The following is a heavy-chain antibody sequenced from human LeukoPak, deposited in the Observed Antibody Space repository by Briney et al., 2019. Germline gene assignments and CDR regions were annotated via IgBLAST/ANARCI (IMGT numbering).Heavy chain of an antibody. V-gene: IGHV4-59*01. CDR1: GGSISSYY. CDR3: ARYDYYDSSALDY. J-gene: IGHJ4*02. D-gene: IGHD3-22*01. Sequence: SETLSLPCTVSGGSISSYYWSWIRQPPGKGLEWIGYIYYSGSTNYNPSLKSRVTISVDTSKNQFSLKLSSVTAADTAVYYCARYDYYDSSALDYWGQGTLVTVSS. CDR2: IYYSGST.